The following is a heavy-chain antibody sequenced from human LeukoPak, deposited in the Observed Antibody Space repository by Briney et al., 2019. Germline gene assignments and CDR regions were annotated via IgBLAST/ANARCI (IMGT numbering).Heavy chain of an antibody. V-gene: IGHV3-23*01. CDR2: ISGSGGST. Sequence: GGSLRLSCAASGFTFSSYGMSWVRQAPGKGLEWVSAISGSGGSTYYADSVKGRFTISRDNSKNTLYLQMNSLRAEDTAVYYCAKDRSLVVTRHPFQGYNWFDPWGQGTLVTVSS. CDR3: AKDRSLVVTRHPFQGYNWFDP. J-gene: IGHJ5*02. CDR1: GFTFSSYG. D-gene: IGHD4-23*01.